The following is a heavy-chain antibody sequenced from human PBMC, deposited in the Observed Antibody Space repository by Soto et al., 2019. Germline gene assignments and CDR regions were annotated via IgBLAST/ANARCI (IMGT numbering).Heavy chain of an antibody. V-gene: IGHV1-18*01. D-gene: IGHD3-22*01. J-gene: IGHJ3*02. CDR2: ISAYNGNT. CDR1: GYTFTSYG. CDR3: AIDTYYYDSSGYYSYAFDI. Sequence: ASVKVSCKASGYTFTSYGISWVRQAPGQGLEWMGWISAYNGNTNYAQKLQGRVTMTTDTSTSTAYKELKSLRTDDTAVFYCAIDTYYYDSSGYYSYAFDIWGQGTMVTVSS.